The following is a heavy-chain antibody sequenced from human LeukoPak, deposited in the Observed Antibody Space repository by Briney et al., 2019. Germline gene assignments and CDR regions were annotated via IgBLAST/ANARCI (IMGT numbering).Heavy chain of an antibody. D-gene: IGHD3/OR15-3a*01. CDR3: AKAPLGSYNSWTGLYPGFDS. V-gene: IGHV3-23*01. CDR2: ISGNAAGT. J-gene: IGHJ4*02. Sequence: PGGSLRLFCAASGFTFSNYVMSWGRQAPGNGMEWVSTISGNAAGTYYADSMRGRFTISRDISKNTLYLQMNSLRAEDTAVFYCAKAPLGSYNSWTGLYPGFDSWGQGTLVAVSS. CDR1: GFTFSNYV.